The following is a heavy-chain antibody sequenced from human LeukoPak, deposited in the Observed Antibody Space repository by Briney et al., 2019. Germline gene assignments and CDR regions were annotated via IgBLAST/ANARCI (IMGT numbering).Heavy chain of an antibody. D-gene: IGHD4-23*01. J-gene: IGHJ4*02. CDR2: IASDGGST. Sequence: PGGSLRLSCAASGFTFSSYAMNWVRQAPGKGLVWVSRIASDGGSTTYADSVKGRFSISRDNAKNTLYLQMNSLRVEDTAVYYCARGRPHGNDYWGQGTLVTVSS. V-gene: IGHV3-74*01. CDR3: ARGRPHGNDY. CDR1: GFTFSSYA.